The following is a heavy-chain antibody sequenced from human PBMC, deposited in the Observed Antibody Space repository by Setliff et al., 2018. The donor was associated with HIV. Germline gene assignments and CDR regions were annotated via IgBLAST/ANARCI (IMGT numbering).Heavy chain of an antibody. D-gene: IGHD6-13*01. CDR2: IIPILGIA. J-gene: IGHJ5*01. CDR3: ARMGESPPHSSSWYS. Sequence: SVKVSCKASGGTFSSYAISWVRQAPGQGLEWMGGIIPILGIANYAQKFQGRVTITADKSTSTAYMELSSLRSEDTAVYYCARMGESPPHSSSWYSWGQGTMVTVSS. CDR1: GGTFSSYA. V-gene: IGHV1-69*10.